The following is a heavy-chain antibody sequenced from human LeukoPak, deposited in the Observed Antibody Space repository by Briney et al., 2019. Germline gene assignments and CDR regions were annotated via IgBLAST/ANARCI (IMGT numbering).Heavy chain of an antibody. CDR1: GYTFTGYY. CDR3: ARAGGYYSRRGTDYMDV. J-gene: IGHJ6*03. V-gene: IGHV1-18*04. CDR2: ISAYNGDT. Sequence: ASVKVSCKASGYTFTGYYMHWVRQAPGQGLEWMGWISAYNGDTEYAQNLKGRVTMTTDTSTSTAYMELRSLSSDDTAVYYCARAGGYYSRRGTDYMDVWGKGTTVTVSS. D-gene: IGHD2-21*02.